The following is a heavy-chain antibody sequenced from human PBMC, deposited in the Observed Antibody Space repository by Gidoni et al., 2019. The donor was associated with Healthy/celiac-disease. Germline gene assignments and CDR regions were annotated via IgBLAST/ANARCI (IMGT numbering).Heavy chain of an antibody. CDR2: SYTSGST. V-gene: IGHV4-4*07. CDR3: ARDRYSNYEVFDP. Sequence: QVHLQESGPGLVKPSETLSVTFTVPGCPISSYYWSWIRQPAGKGLEWIGRSYTSGSTNYNPSLKSRVTMSVDTSKNQCSRKLSSVTAADAAVYYCARDRYSNYEVFDPWGQGTLVTVSS. D-gene: IGHD4-4*01. CDR1: GCPISSYY. J-gene: IGHJ5*02.